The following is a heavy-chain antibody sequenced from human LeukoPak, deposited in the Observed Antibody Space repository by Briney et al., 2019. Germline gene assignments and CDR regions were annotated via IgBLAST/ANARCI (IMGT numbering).Heavy chain of an antibody. J-gene: IGHJ6*02. D-gene: IGHD2-2*01. CDR3: ARDPYCSSTSCYRAGMDV. V-gene: IGHV1-2*02. CDR1: GYTFTGYY. CDR2: INPNSGGT. Sequence: ASVKVSCKASGYTFTGYYMHWVRQAPGQGLEWMGWINPNSGGTNYAQKFQGRVTMTRDTSTSTAYMELSRLRSDDTAVYYCARDPYCSSTSCYRAGMDVWGQGTTVTVSS.